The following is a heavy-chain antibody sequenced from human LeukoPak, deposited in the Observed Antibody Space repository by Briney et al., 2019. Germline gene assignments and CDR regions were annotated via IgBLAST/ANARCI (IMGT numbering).Heavy chain of an antibody. Sequence: PGGSLRLSCAAAGFTFNTYAMSWVRQAPGKGLEWVSSISENGESTYYADSVKGRFTISRDNSRTTLYLQMNSLRAEATAVYYCASYFHYGDYASLWYWGQGTLVTVSS. CDR1: GFTFNTYA. CDR2: ISENGEST. D-gene: IGHD4-17*01. J-gene: IGHJ4*02. CDR3: ASYFHYGDYASLWY. V-gene: IGHV3-23*01.